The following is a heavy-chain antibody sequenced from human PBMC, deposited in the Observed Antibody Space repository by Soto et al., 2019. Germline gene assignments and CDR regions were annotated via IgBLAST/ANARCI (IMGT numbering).Heavy chain of an antibody. Sequence: SQTLSLTCAISGDSFSSNSAAWNWIRKSPSRGLEWLGRTYYRSKWYNDYAVSVKSRITINPDTSKNQFSLQLNSVTPEDTAVYYCARVRYCSSTSCVGPSDPWGQETLVTVSS. CDR2: TYYRSKWYN. V-gene: IGHV6-1*01. CDR1: GDSFSSNSAA. J-gene: IGHJ5*02. D-gene: IGHD2-2*01. CDR3: ARVRYCSSTSCVGPSDP.